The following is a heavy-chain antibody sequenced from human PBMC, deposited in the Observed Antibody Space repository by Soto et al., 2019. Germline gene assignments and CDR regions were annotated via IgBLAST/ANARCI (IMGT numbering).Heavy chain of an antibody. CDR2: ISAYNGNT. CDR1: GSTFAISH. V-gene: IGHV1-18*04. J-gene: IGHJ4*02. Sequence: ALVRRSCQSSGSTFAISHVHRRRQAPGQGLEWMGWISAYNGNTNYAQKLQGRVTMTTDTSTSTAYMELRSLRSDHTSGYYWARDPHGGPDYWGQGTLRTVSS. D-gene: IGHD2-15*01. CDR3: ARDPHGGPDY.